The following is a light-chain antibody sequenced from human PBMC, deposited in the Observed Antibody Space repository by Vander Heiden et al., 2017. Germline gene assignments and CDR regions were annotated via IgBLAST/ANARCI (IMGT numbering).Light chain of an antibody. J-gene: IGKJ2*01. Sequence: DIQMTQSPSPLSASVGDRVTIICRASQSISTYLNWYQQKPGKAPELLIYAASTIQNGVPSRFSGSGSGTAFTLTISSLQPEDFATYYCQQSHDNPRNFGRGTKLEIK. CDR3: QQSHDNPRN. CDR1: QSISTY. CDR2: AAS. V-gene: IGKV1-39*01.